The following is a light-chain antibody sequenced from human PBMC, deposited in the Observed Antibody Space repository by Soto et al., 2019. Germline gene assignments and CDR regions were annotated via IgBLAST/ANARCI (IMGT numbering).Light chain of an antibody. CDR2: EVT. Sequence: QSALTQPASVSGSPGQSITISCTGTSSDVGGYNYVSWYQQHPGKAPKLLIYEVTNRPSGVSNRFSGSESGNTASLTISGLQAGDDTDYYCSSYTTSSTVLFGGGTQLTVL. CDR1: SSDVGGYNY. V-gene: IGLV2-14*01. J-gene: IGLJ2*01. CDR3: SSYTTSSTVL.